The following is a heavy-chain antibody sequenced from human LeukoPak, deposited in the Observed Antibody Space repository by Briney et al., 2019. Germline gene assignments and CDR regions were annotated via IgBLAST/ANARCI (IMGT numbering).Heavy chain of an antibody. V-gene: IGHV4-4*07. Sequence: PSETLSLTCTVSGGSISSYYWSWIRQPAGKGLEWIGRIYTSGSTNYNPSLKSRVTMSVDTSKNQFSLKLSSVTAADTAVYYCARGGGSGSYYRPFDYWGQGTLVTVSS. CDR2: IYTSGST. D-gene: IGHD3-10*01. J-gene: IGHJ4*02. CDR1: GGSISSYY. CDR3: ARGGGSGSYYRPFDY.